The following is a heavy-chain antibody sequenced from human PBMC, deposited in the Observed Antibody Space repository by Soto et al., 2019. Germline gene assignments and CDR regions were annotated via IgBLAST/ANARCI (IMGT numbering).Heavy chain of an antibody. Sequence: EVQLLESGGGLVQPGGSLRLSCAVSGITFGRFAMTWVRQAPGEGLELVSTISGNGDETFYADSGKGRVTISRDNARNTVFLHMNSLRVEDTAIYYCAKGGHASPFDYWGLGTRVTVSS. CDR2: ISGNGDET. CDR1: GITFGRFA. V-gene: IGHV3-23*01. J-gene: IGHJ4*02. CDR3: AKGGHASPFDY. D-gene: IGHD5-12*01.